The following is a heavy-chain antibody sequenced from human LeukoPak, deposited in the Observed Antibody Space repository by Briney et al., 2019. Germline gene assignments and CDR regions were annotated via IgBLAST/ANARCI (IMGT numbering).Heavy chain of an antibody. D-gene: IGHD3-22*01. CDR3: ARDPTYYYDSSGYYYTAGFDP. CDR1: GFIFSTYT. J-gene: IGHJ5*02. Sequence: GGSLRLSCAASGFIFSTYTMNWVRQAPEKGLEWVSYISSSSDTIYYADSVKGRFTISRDNAKNSLYLQMNGLRADDTAVYYCARDPTYYYDSSGYYYTAGFDPWGQGTLVTVSS. CDR2: ISSSSDTI. V-gene: IGHV3-48*01.